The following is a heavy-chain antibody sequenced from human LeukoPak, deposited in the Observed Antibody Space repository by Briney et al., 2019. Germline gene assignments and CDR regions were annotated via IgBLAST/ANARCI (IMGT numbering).Heavy chain of an antibody. CDR3: AQLVRVGYGDRD. J-gene: IGHJ4*02. V-gene: IGHV1-69*05. CDR1: GYTFTGYY. D-gene: IGHD4-17*01. CDR2: IIPIFGTA. Sequence: SVKVSCKASGYTFTGYYMHWVRQAPGQGLEWMGRIIPIFGTANYAQKFQGRVTITTDESTSTAYMELSSLRSEDTAVYYCAQLVRVGYGDRDWGQGTLVTVSS.